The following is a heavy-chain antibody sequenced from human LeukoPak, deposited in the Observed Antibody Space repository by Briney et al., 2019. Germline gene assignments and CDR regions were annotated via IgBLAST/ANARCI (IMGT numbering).Heavy chain of an antibody. Sequence: SETLSLTCTVSGGSISSYYWSWIRQPPGKGLEWIGYIYYSGSTNYNPSLKSRVTISVDTSKNQFSLKLSSVTAADTAVYYCARGTITLRDAFDIWGQGTMVTVSS. CDR2: IYYSGST. J-gene: IGHJ3*02. CDR3: ARGTITLRDAFDI. D-gene: IGHD5-24*01. CDR1: GGSISSYY. V-gene: IGHV4-59*01.